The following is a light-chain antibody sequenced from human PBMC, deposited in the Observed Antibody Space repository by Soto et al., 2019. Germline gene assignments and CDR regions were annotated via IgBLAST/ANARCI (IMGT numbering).Light chain of an antibody. CDR2: DAS. J-gene: IGKJ4*01. V-gene: IGKV3-11*01. Sequence: EIVLAQSPATPTLSPGERATLSCRASQSVSSYLAWYQQNPGQAPRLLIYDASNRATGIPARFSGSGSGTDFPLPISSLEPEYFAVYYFQQRSNSPLTFGGGTKVEIK. CDR1: QSVSSY. CDR3: QQRSNSPLT.